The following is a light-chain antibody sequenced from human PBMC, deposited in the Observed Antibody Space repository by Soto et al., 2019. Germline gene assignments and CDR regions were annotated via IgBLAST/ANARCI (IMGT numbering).Light chain of an antibody. CDR2: LNSDGSH. J-gene: IGLJ2*01. CDR1: SGHSSYA. Sequence: QSVLTQSPSASASLGASVKLTCTLSSGHSSYAIAWHQQQPDKGPRYLMKLNSDGSHSKGDGIPDRFSGSSSGAERHLTISSLQSEDEADYYCQTWGTASHDVVFVGGTKLTVL. V-gene: IGLV4-69*01. CDR3: QTWGTASHDVV.